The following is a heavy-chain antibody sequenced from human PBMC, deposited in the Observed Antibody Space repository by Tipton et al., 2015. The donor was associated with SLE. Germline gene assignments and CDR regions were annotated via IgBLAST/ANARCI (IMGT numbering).Heavy chain of an antibody. CDR1: GFTVSSNY. CDR2: IYSGGKT. J-gene: IGHJ3*02. Sequence: SLRLSCAASGFTVSSNYMSWVRQAPGKGLEWVSVIYSGGKTYNADSVKGRFTISRDTSKNTLYLQMTSLRAEDTAAYYCARYNWNSRGAFDIWGQG. CDR3: ARYNWNSRGAFDI. D-gene: IGHD1-7*01. V-gene: IGHV3-66*02.